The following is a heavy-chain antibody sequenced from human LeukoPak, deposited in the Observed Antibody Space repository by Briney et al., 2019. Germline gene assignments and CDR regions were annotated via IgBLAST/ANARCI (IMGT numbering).Heavy chain of an antibody. D-gene: IGHD3-22*01. V-gene: IGHV4-61*10. CDR2: IYYSGST. J-gene: IGHJ4*02. CDR1: GGSISSGSYY. Sequence: PSETLSLTCTVSGGSISSGSYYWSWIRQPAGKGLEWIGYIYYSGSTNYNPSLKSRVTISVDTSKNQFSLKLSSVTAADTAVYYCAGRTYYYDSSGLDYWGQGTLVTVSS. CDR3: AGRTYYYDSSGLDY.